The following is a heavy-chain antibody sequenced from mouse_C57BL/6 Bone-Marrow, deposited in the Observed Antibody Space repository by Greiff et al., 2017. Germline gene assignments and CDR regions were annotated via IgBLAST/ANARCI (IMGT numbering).Heavy chain of an antibody. J-gene: IGHJ4*01. Sequence: VKLQQPGAELVKPGASVKLSCKASGYTFTSYWMHWVKQRPGQGLEWIGMIHPNSGSTNYNEKFKSKATLTVDKSSSTAYMQLSSLTSEDSAVYYCARSNWLYYYAMDYWGQGTSVTVSS. CDR3: ARSNWLYYYAMDY. CDR1: GYTFTSYW. D-gene: IGHD4-1*02. V-gene: IGHV1-64*01. CDR2: IHPNSGST.